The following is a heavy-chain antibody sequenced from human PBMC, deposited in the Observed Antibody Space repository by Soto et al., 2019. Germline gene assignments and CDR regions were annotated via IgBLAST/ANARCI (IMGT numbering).Heavy chain of an antibody. CDR1: GYTFTSYD. V-gene: IGHV1-8*02. CDR2: IIPIIGTA. J-gene: IGHJ4*02. CDR3: GSSPGYFGPKLDY. D-gene: IGHD3-9*01. Sequence: ASVKVSCKASGYTFTSYDINWVRQATGPGLECMGGIIPIIGTAGYAQRFQGRVTMTKPAYTSTPYMEQASRRAEVTAVGYSGSSPGYFGPKLDYWGQGTLVTVSS.